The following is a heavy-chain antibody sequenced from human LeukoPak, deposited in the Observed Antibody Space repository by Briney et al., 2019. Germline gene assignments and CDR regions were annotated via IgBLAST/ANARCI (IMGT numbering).Heavy chain of an antibody. CDR2: IHNNGDT. V-gene: IGHV4-59*08. CDR3: ARAVSGRFDY. CDR1: DDSIRNYY. J-gene: IGHJ4*02. D-gene: IGHD6-19*01. Sequence: SETLSLTCTVSDDSIRNYYWNWIRQAPGKALEWIGHIHNNGDTAYNFSLKSRVTISVDTSKNQFSLKLSSVSAADTAIYYCARAVSGRFDYWGQGTLVTVSS.